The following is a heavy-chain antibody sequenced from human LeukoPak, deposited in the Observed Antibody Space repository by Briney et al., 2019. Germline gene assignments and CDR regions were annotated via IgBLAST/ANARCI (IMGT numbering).Heavy chain of an antibody. CDR3: ARVLAYCGGDCYWG. Sequence: KTSETLSLTCTVSGGSISSSSYYWGWIRQPPGKGLEWIGSIYYSGSTYYNPSLKSRVTISVDTSKNQFSLKLSSVTAADTAVYYCARVLAYCGGDCYWGWGQGTLVTVSS. J-gene: IGHJ4*02. D-gene: IGHD2-21*02. V-gene: IGHV4-39*07. CDR1: GGSISSSSYY. CDR2: IYYSGST.